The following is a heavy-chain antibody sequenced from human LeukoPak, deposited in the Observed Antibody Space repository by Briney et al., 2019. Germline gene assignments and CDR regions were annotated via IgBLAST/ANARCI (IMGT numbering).Heavy chain of an antibody. CDR1: GFTFSSYA. V-gene: IGHV3-30*01. D-gene: IGHD3-3*01. CDR2: ISYDGSNK. CDR3: ARGPYDFWSGYYVY. J-gene: IGHJ4*02. Sequence: PGGSLRLSCAASGFTFSSYAMHWVRQAPGKGLEWVAVISYDGSNKYYADSVKGRFTISRDNSKNTLYLQMNSLRAEDTAVYYCARGPYDFWSGYYVYWGQGTLVTVSS.